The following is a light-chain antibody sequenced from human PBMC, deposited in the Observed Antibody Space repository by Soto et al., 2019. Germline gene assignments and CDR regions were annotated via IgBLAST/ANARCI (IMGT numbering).Light chain of an antibody. CDR1: QGVTSSF. Sequence: EIVLTQSPGTLSLSPGDRVTLSCRASQGVTSSFLAWYQQKPGQAPRLLIYGASSRATGIPDRFSGSGSGTDFTLTISRLEPEDFAVYYCQQNGRSPWTFGQGTKVEVK. CDR2: GAS. V-gene: IGKV3-20*01. CDR3: QQNGRSPWT. J-gene: IGKJ1*01.